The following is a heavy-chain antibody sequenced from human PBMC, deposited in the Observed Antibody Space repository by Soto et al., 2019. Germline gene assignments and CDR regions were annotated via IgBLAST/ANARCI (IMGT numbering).Heavy chain of an antibody. CDR1: GVTFNNYG. CDR3: AKAATVVTLSYFDF. Sequence: PGGSLGLGCSASGVTFNNYGMSGVRKAPGKGLEWVSAITDSGGSTYYADSVKGRFTISRDNSKNTVYLQMNSLRTEDTAVYYCAKAATVVTLSYFDFWAQGPLVSVSS. J-gene: IGHJ4*02. D-gene: IGHD4-17*01. V-gene: IGHV3-23*01. CDR2: ITDSGGST.